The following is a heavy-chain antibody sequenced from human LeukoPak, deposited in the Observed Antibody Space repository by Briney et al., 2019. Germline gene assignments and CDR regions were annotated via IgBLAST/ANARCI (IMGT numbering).Heavy chain of an antibody. CDR1: GFTFSSYW. CDR3: ARGSGYFLDFDY. V-gene: IGHV3-74*01. CDR2: ISNDGGST. Sequence: GGSLRLSCAASGFTFSSYWMHWVRHAPGKGLVWVSRISNDGGSTSYADPVKGRFTISRDNGKNTLYLQMNSLRAEDTAVYYCARGSGYFLDFDYWGQGTLVTVSS. J-gene: IGHJ4*02. D-gene: IGHD3-22*01.